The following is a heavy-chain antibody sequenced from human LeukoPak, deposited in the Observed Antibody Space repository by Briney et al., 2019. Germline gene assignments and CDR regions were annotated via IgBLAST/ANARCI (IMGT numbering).Heavy chain of an antibody. Sequence: GESLKISWKGSGYRFTSYWIGWVRQMPGKGLEWMGIIYPGDSDTRYSPSFQGQVTISADKSISTAYLQWSSLKASDTAMYYCARHKPYYYGSGSSYYFDYWGQGTLVTVSS. CDR2: IYPGDSDT. D-gene: IGHD3-10*01. V-gene: IGHV5-51*01. CDR1: GYRFTSYW. CDR3: ARHKPYYYGSGSSYYFDY. J-gene: IGHJ4*02.